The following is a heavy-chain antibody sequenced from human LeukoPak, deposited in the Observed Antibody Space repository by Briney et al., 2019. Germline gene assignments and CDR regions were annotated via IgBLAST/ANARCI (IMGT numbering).Heavy chain of an antibody. D-gene: IGHD3-3*01. CDR1: GFTFSSYA. Sequence: GGSLRLSCAASGFTFSSYAMHWVRQAPGKGLEWVAVISYDGSNKYYADSVKGRFTISRDNSKNTLYLQMNSLRAEDTAVYYCAREILLWSGFDYWGQGTLVTVSS. CDR3: AREILLWSGFDY. J-gene: IGHJ4*02. CDR2: ISYDGSNK. V-gene: IGHV3-30-3*01.